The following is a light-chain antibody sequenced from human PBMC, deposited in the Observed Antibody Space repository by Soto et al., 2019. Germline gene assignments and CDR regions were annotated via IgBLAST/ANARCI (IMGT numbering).Light chain of an antibody. CDR1: QSLNTN. CDR3: QQYGSSPAEVYT. J-gene: IGKJ2*01. V-gene: IGKV3-20*01. Sequence: EIVLTQSPGTLSLSPGERATLSCRASQSLNTNLAWYQQKSGQAPRLLIYHASSRVTGLPDRFSGSGSGTDFTLTISRLEPEELAVYYCQQYGSSPAEVYTFGQGTKLEIK. CDR2: HAS.